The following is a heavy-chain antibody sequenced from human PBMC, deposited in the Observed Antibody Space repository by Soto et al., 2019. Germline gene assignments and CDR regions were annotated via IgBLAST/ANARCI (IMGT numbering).Heavy chain of an antibody. V-gene: IGHV3-30*18. CDR3: AKDYDSSGITNGMDV. D-gene: IGHD3-22*01. Sequence: QVQLVESGGGVVQPGRSLRLSCAASGFTFSSYGMHWVRQAPGKGLEWVAVISYDGSNKYYADSVKGRFTISRDNSKNTLYLQMNSLRAEDTAVYYCAKDYDSSGITNGMDVWGQGTTVTVSS. J-gene: IGHJ6*02. CDR1: GFTFSSYG. CDR2: ISYDGSNK.